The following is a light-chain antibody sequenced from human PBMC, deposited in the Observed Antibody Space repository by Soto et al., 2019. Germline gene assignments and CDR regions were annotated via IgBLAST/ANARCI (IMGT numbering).Light chain of an antibody. CDR1: TGDVGGYNF. CDR3: SSYASRVALL. Sequence: QSALTQPASVSGSPGQSITISCTGTTGDVGGYNFVSWYQQHPGKAPKLMIYEVNNRPSGVSNRFSGSKSGNTASLTISGLQAEDEAYYYCSSYASRVALLFGGGTKLTVL. V-gene: IGLV2-14*01. CDR2: EVN. J-gene: IGLJ2*01.